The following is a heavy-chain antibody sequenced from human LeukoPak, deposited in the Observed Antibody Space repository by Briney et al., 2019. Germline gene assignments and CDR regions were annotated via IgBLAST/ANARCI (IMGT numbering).Heavy chain of an antibody. V-gene: IGHV4-59*01. CDR2: MHPGGTT. D-gene: IGHD3-10*02. CDR1: ADSMNNYY. Sequence: PSETLSLTCSVFADSMNNYYWTWIRQPPGKGLEWVGNMHPGGTTKFHPSLEGRVTMSIDTSNKQFSLRLRSVTAADTATYYCAKTGSLFGRFLDHWGPGALVIVPS. CDR3: AKTGSLFGRFLDH. J-gene: IGHJ4*02.